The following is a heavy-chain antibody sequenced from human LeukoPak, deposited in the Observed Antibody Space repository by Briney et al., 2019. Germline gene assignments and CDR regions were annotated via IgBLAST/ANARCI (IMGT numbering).Heavy chain of an antibody. CDR3: ARDSGWLRYHD. CDR1: GFTFSNYA. J-gene: IGHJ4*02. CDR2: INDSGGST. Sequence: PGGSLRLSCAASGFTFSNYAMSWVRQAPGKGLEWVSAINDSGGSTYYADSVKGRFTISRNNSKNMVYLQMDSLRAEDTALYYCARDSGWLRYHDWGQGALVTVSP. V-gene: IGHV3-23*01. D-gene: IGHD5-12*01.